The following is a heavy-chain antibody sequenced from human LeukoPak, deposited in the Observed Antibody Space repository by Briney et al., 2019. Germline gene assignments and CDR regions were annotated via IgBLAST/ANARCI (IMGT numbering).Heavy chain of an antibody. J-gene: IGHJ4*02. CDR3: ARAQHYDFWSGYY. Sequence: GGSLRLSCAASGFNFSSYWMSWVRQAPGKGLEWVANIKQDGSEKYYVDSVKGRFTISRDNAKNSLYLQMNSLRAEDTAVYYCARAQHYDFWSGYYWGQGTLVTVSS. V-gene: IGHV3-7*01. D-gene: IGHD3-3*01. CDR2: IKQDGSEK. CDR1: GFNFSSYW.